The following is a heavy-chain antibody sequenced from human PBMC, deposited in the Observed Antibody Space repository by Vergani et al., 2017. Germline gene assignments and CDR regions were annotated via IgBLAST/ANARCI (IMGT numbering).Heavy chain of an antibody. Sequence: QVQLVESGGGVVQPGRSLRLSCAASGFTFSSYAMHWVRQAPGKGLEWVAVISYDGSNKYYADSVKGRFTISRDNAKNSLYLQMNSLRAEDTAVYYCARDRWGGMDVWGQGTTVTVSS. CDR1: GFTFSSYA. J-gene: IGHJ6*02. V-gene: IGHV3-30*07. D-gene: IGHD4-23*01. CDR2: ISYDGSNK. CDR3: ARDRWGGMDV.